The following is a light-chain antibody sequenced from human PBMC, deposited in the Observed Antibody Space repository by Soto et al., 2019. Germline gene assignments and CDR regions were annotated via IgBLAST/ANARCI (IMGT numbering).Light chain of an antibody. CDR1: QSVSSY. Sequence: EIVLTQSPATLSLSPGERATLSCRASQSVSSYLAWYQQKPGQAPRLLIYDASSRATGIPARFSGSGSGTDFPPTISSLGPEDFAFYYCQRRNNGGGGEYTFGQGTKLEIK. J-gene: IGKJ2*01. CDR2: DAS. V-gene: IGKV3-11*01. CDR3: QRRNNGGGGEYT.